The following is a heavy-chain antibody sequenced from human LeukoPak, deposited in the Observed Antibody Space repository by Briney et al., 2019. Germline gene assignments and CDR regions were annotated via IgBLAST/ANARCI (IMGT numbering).Heavy chain of an antibody. Sequence: SETLSLTCTVSGGSITSSIYYWGWIRQPPGKGLEWIGRIYYIGSTYYNPSLKSRVTISVDTSKNQFSLKLSSVTAADTAVYYCARHAVRGVIIALGLPNWFDPWGQGTLVTVSS. CDR2: IYYIGST. V-gene: IGHV4-39*01. J-gene: IGHJ5*02. CDR1: GGSITSSIYY. D-gene: IGHD3-10*01. CDR3: ARHAVRGVIIALGLPNWFDP.